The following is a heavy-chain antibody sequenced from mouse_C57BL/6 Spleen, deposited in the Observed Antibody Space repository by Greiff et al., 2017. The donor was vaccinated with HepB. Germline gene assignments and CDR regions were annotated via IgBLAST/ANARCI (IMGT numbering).Heavy chain of an antibody. CDR2: IYPGDGDT. CDR3: ARGGIYYEYDDAY. CDR1: GYAFSSYW. D-gene: IGHD2-4*01. V-gene: IGHV1-80*01. J-gene: IGHJ3*01. Sequence: VQLQQSGAELVKPGASVKISCKASGYAFSSYWMNWVKQRPGKGLEWIGQIYPGDGDTNYNGKFKGKATLTADKSSSTAYMQLSSLTSEDSAVYFCARGGIYYEYDDAYWGQGTLVTVSA.